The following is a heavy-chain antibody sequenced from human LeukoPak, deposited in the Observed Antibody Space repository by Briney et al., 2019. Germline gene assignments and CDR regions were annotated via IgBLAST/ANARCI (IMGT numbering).Heavy chain of an antibody. CDR1: GYTFTSYD. D-gene: IGHD4-23*01. Sequence: ASVKASCKASGYTFTSYDINWVRQAPGQGLEWMGWINPNSGGTNYAQKFQGRVTMTRDTSITTAYMELSRLTSDDTAVYYCARSLPLTVGDSRDNFDYWGQGTLVTVSS. CDR3: ARSLPLTVGDSRDNFDY. J-gene: IGHJ4*02. V-gene: IGHV1-2*02. CDR2: INPNSGGT.